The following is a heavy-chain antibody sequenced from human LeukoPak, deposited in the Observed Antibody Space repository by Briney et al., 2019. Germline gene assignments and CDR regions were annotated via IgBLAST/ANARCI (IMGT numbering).Heavy chain of an antibody. J-gene: IGHJ3*02. CDR1: GFTFSNYG. Sequence: GGSLRLSCAASGFTFSNYGMNWVRQAPGKGLEWVSGITGNGGNRYYADSVKGRFTISRDNSKNTLYLEMNSLRAEDTAVYYCARDALRLEAFDIWGQGTMVTVSS. D-gene: IGHD3-3*01. CDR3: ARDALRLEAFDI. V-gene: IGHV3-23*01. CDR2: ITGNGGNR.